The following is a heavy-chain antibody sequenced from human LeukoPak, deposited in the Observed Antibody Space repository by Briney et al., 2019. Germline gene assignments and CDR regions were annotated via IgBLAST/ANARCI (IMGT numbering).Heavy chain of an antibody. CDR1: GGSISSGSYY. J-gene: IGHJ2*01. D-gene: IGHD1-1*01. V-gene: IGHV4-61*02. CDR3: VRWGTVSWYFDL. Sequence: SETLYLTCTVSGGSISSGSYYWSWIRQPAGKGLEWVGRIYSSGSTDYNPSLKSRVTVSVDTSKNQFSLKLNSVTAADTAVYYCVRWGTVSWYFDLWGRGTLVTVSS. CDR2: IYSSGST.